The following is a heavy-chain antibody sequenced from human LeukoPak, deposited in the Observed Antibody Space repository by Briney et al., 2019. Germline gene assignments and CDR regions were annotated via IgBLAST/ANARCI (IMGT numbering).Heavy chain of an antibody. CDR2: IYWNDDK. CDR1: GFSLSTSGVG. V-gene: IGHV2-5*01. J-gene: IGHJ5*02. Sequence: SGPTLVNPTQTLTLTCTFSGFSLSTSGVGVGWIRQPPGKALEWLALIYWNDDKRYSPSLKSRLTITKDTSKNQVVLTMTNMNPVDTATYYCAHSPVGYSNRWYRGKGFDPWGQGTLVTVSS. CDR3: AHSPVGYSNRWYRGKGFDP. D-gene: IGHD6-13*01.